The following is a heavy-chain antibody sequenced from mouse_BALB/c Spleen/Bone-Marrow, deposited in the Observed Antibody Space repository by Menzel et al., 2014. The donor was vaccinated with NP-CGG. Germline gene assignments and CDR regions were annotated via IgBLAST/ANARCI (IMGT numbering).Heavy chain of an antibody. V-gene: IGHV5-6-5*01. J-gene: IGHJ4*01. Sequence: EVKLVESGGGLVKPGGSLKLSCAASGFTFSSYAMSWVRQTPEKRLEWVASISSGGSTYYPDSVKGRFTISRDNARNILFLQKRSLRSEDTATYYCATLYFYASSSYTMDYWGQGTSVTVSS. CDR2: ISSGGST. CDR3: ATLYFYASSSYTMDY. D-gene: IGHD1-1*02. CDR1: GFTFSSYA.